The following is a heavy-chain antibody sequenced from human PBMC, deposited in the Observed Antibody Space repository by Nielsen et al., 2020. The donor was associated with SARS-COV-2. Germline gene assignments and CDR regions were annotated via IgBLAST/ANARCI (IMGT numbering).Heavy chain of an antibody. D-gene: IGHD6-6*01. CDR1: GYTFTSYG. CDR3: ARADKQLVQYYYYYYMDV. J-gene: IGHJ6*03. Sequence: SVKVSCKASGYTFTSYGISWVRQAPGQGLEWMGWISAYNGNTNYAQKLQGRVTMTTDTSTSTAYMELRSLRSDDTAVYYCARADKQLVQYYYYYYMDVWGKGTTVTVSS. CDR2: ISAYNGNT. V-gene: IGHV1-18*04.